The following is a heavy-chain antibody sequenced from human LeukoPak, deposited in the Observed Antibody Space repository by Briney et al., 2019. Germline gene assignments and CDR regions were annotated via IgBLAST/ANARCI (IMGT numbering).Heavy chain of an antibody. D-gene: IGHD6-13*01. CDR1: GGSSSGYY. Sequence: SEXLSLTCAVYGGSSSGYYWSWLRQPPGKGLEWIGEINHGGSTIYNPSLTSRGTISVEKTKNKFSLRLNSVTAADTAVYYCVRDLSIAAAGGDYWGQGTLVTVSS. J-gene: IGHJ4*02. CDR3: VRDLSIAAAGGDY. CDR2: INHGGST. V-gene: IGHV4-34*01.